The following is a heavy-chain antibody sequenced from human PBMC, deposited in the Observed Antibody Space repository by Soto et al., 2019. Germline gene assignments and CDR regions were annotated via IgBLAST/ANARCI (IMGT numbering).Heavy chain of an antibody. D-gene: IGHD4-4*01. Sequence: GGSLRLSCAASGFTFSSYGMHWVRQAPGKGLEWVAVIWYDGSNKYYADSVKGRFTISRDNSKNTLYLQMNSLRAEDTAVYYCARETDSNYDEEFDYWGQGTLVTVSS. CDR2: IWYDGSNK. CDR3: ARETDSNYDEEFDY. J-gene: IGHJ4*02. V-gene: IGHV3-33*01. CDR1: GFTFSSYG.